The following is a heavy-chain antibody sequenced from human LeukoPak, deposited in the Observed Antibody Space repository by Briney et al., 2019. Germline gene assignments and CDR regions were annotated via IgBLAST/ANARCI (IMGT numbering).Heavy chain of an antibody. J-gene: IGHJ3*02. Sequence: SETLSLTCTVSGDSISSYYWSWIRQPPGKGLEWIGYIYYSGSTNYSPSLKSRVTISVDTSKNQFSLKLSSVTAADTAVYYYARSERIIMILGGAFDIWGQGTVVTVSS. D-gene: IGHD3-22*01. CDR3: ARSERIIMILGGAFDI. CDR2: IYYSGST. CDR1: GDSISSYY. V-gene: IGHV4-59*08.